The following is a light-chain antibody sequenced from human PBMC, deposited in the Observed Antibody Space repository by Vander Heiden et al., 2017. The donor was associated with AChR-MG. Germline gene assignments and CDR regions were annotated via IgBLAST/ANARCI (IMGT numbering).Light chain of an antibody. CDR2: ENN. CDR1: SSNIGNNY. J-gene: IGLJ3*02. Sequence: QSVLTQPPSVSAAPGQKVPISCSGSSSNIGNNYVSWYQQFPGTAPKLLIYENNKRPSGIPDRFSGSKSGTSATLGITGLQTGDEADYYCGTWDSDLSAVVFGGGTKLTVL. CDR3: GTWDSDLSAVV. V-gene: IGLV1-51*02.